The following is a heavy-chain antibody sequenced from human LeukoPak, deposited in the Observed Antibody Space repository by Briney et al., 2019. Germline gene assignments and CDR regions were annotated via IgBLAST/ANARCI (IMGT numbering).Heavy chain of an antibody. Sequence: PGGSLRLSCAASGFTFSNYAMTWVRQAPGKGLEWVSTISHAASSSYYADSVTGRFTISRDNSKNTLFLYMDSLRAEDTAVYYCVKPVGLEAPTASRYFDLWGRGTQVTVSS. CDR2: ISHAASSS. D-gene: IGHD2-2*01. V-gene: IGHV3-23*01. J-gene: IGHJ2*01. CDR3: VKPVGLEAPTASRYFDL. CDR1: GFTFSNYA.